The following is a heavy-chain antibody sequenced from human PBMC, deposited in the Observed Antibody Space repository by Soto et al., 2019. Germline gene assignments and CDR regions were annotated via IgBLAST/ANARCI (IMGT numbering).Heavy chain of an antibody. Sequence: EVQLVESGGGLVQPGGSLRVSCAASGFTFSSYSMNWVRQAPGKGLEWISYISSGSSTIYYADSVKGRFTISRDNAKNSLYLQMNSLRAEDTALYYCATVGLGSGSYDCWGQGTLVTVSS. J-gene: IGHJ4*02. D-gene: IGHD3-10*02. CDR1: GFTFSSYS. CDR2: ISSGSSTI. CDR3: ATVGLGSGSYDC. V-gene: IGHV3-48*01.